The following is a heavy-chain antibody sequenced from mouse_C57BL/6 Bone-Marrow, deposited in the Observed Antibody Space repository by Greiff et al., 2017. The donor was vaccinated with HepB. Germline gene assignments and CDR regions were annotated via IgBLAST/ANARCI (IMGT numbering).Heavy chain of an antibody. CDR1: GFSLTSYG. CDR2: IWSGGST. J-gene: IGHJ1*03. V-gene: IGHV2-2*01. Sequence: VQLQQSGPGLVQPSQSLSITCTVSGFSLTSYGVHWVRQSPGKGLEWLGVIWSGGSTDYNAAFISRLSISKDNSKSQVFFKMNSLQADDTAIYYCARREDYYSNWYFDVWGTGTTVTVSS. D-gene: IGHD1-1*01. CDR3: ARREDYYSNWYFDV.